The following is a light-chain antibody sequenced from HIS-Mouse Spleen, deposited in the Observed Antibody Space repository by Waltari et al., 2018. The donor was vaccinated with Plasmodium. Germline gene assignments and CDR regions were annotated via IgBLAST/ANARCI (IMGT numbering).Light chain of an antibody. CDR3: YSTDSSGNHRV. Sequence: SYELTQPPSVSVSPGQTARITCSGDALPKKYAYWYQQKSGQAPVLVIYEDRKRPSGIPERFSGSSSGTMATWTISGAQVEDEADYYCYSTDSSGNHRVFGGGTKLTV. CDR1: ALPKKY. CDR2: EDR. V-gene: IGLV3-10*01. J-gene: IGLJ3*02.